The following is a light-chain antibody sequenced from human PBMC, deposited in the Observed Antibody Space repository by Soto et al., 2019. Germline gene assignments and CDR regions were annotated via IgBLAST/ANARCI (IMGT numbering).Light chain of an antibody. CDR2: DVT. CDR1: SSDVGGYNY. V-gene: IGLV2-14*03. CDR3: SSYRRGSTYV. Sequence: QSALTQPASVSGSPGQSITVSCTGTSSDVGGYNYVSWYQQHPGKAPRLLIYDVTNRPSGVSNRFSGSESGNTASLTISGLQAEDEADYYCSSYRRGSTYVFGTGTKLTVL. J-gene: IGLJ1*01.